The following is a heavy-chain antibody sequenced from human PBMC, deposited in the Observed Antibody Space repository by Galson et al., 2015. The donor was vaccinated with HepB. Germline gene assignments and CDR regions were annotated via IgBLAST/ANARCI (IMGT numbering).Heavy chain of an antibody. CDR1: GYSFTSYW. CDR3: ARPDTIMVANY. CDR2: IYPGDFDT. J-gene: IGHJ4*02. Sequence: QSGAEMKKPGESLKISCEASGYSFTSYWIGWVRQMPGKGLEWMGIIYPGDFDTRYSPSFQGQVTISADKSIRTAYLQWSSLKASDTAMYYCARPDTIMVANYWGQGSPVTVSS. D-gene: IGHD5-18*01. V-gene: IGHV5-51*01.